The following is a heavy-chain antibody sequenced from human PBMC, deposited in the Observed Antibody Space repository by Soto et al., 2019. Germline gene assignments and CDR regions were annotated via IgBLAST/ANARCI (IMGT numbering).Heavy chain of an antibody. CDR2: ISGSGGST. J-gene: IGHJ4*02. Sequence: EVQLLESGGGLVQPGGSLRLSCAAAGFTFSIYAMSWVRQAPGKGLEWVSAISGSGGSTYYADSVKGRFTISRDNSKNTLDLQMNSLRADGTAVYYCAKATRGGAATLIRDYWGQGTLVTVSS. CDR3: AKATRGGAATLIRDY. CDR1: GFTFSIYA. V-gene: IGHV3-23*01. D-gene: IGHD6-13*01.